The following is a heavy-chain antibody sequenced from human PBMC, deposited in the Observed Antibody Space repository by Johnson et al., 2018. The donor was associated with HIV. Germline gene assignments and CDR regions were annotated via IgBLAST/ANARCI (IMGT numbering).Heavy chain of an antibody. CDR1: GFTFSSYW. V-gene: IGHV3-74*02. J-gene: IGHJ3*02. D-gene: IGHD1-7*01. Sequence: VQLVESGGGLVQPGGSLRLSCAASGFTFSSYWMHWVRQAPGKGLVWVSRINSDGSSTSYADSVKGRFSISRDNAKNTLYLQMNSLRVEDTAVYYCARYEGNYVAFDIWGQGTMVTVSS. CDR3: ARYEGNYVAFDI. CDR2: INSDGSST.